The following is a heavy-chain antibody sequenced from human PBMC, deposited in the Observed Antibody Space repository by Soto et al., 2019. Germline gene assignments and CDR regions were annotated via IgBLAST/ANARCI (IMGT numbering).Heavy chain of an antibody. Sequence: ASVKVSCKASGYTFTSYGISWVRQAPGQGLEWMGWISAYNGNTNYAQKLQGRVTMTTDTSTSTAYMELRSLRSDDTAVYYCARDHGSSWARDYVNLGKAFDIWGQGTMVTVSS. D-gene: IGHD6-13*01. V-gene: IGHV1-18*01. CDR3: ARDHGSSWARDYVNLGKAFDI. J-gene: IGHJ3*02. CDR1: GYTFTSYG. CDR2: ISAYNGNT.